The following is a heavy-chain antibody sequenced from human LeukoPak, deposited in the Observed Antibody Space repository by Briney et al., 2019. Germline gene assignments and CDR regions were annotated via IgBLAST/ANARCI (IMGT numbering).Heavy chain of an antibody. D-gene: IGHD6-25*01. CDR1: GGSFSGYY. V-gene: IGHV4-34*01. Sequence: PSETLSLTCAVYGGSFSGYYWSWIRQPPGKGLEWIGDINHDGTTNYNPSLKSRVTTSVDTSKNQFSLKLISVTAADTAVYYCARGRVTRITARHRWYFDFWGQGTLVTVSS. CDR3: ARGRVTRITARHRWYFDF. J-gene: IGHJ4*02. CDR2: INHDGTT.